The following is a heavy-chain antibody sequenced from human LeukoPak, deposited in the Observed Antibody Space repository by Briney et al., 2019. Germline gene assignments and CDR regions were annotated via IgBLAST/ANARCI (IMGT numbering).Heavy chain of an antibody. J-gene: IGHJ3*02. Sequence: GESLKISCKGSGYSFTSYWIGWVRQMPGKGLEWMGIIYPGDSDTRYSPSFQGQVTISADKSISTAYLQWSSLKASDTAMYYCGLARDGYNGWGVNAFDIWGQGTMVTVSS. CDR3: GLARDGYNGWGVNAFDI. CDR1: GYSFTSYW. CDR2: IYPGDSDT. D-gene: IGHD5-24*01. V-gene: IGHV5-51*01.